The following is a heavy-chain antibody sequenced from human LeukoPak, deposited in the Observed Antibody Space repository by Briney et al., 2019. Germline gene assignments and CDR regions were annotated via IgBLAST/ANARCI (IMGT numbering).Heavy chain of an antibody. CDR1: GGSISSYY. Sequence: SETLSLTCTVSGGSISSYYWTWIRQPPGKGLEWIGYIYYSGSTNYNPSLKSRVTISVDTSKNQFSLKLSSMTAADTAVYYCARGDFWSGEYSGYWGQGILVTVSS. V-gene: IGHV4-59*01. CDR3: ARGDFWSGEYSGY. J-gene: IGHJ4*02. D-gene: IGHD3-3*01. CDR2: IYYSGST.